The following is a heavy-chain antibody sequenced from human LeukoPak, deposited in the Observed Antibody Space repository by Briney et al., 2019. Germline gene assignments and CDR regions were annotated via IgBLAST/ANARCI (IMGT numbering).Heavy chain of an antibody. CDR1: GGSISSGDYY. D-gene: IGHD2-2*01. J-gene: IGHJ4*02. CDR2: ISNSGNT. CDR3: ARRQVLGYCTSTTCYGGDYFDY. V-gene: IGHV4-31*03. Sequence: PSETLSLTCTVSGGSISSGDYYWSWIRQHPGKGLEWIGYISNSGNTYYNPSLKSRLTISVDTSKYQFSLKLSSVTAADTAVYYCARRQVLGYCTSTTCYGGDYFDYWGLGTLVTVSS.